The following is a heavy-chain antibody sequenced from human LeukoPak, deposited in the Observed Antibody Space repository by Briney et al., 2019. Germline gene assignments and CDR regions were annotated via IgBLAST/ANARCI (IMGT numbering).Heavy chain of an antibody. D-gene: IGHD2-8*01. CDR3: AKVVVSGNGDYFDF. J-gene: IGHJ4*02. CDR2: ISGSGETI. CDR1: GFTFSSSA. V-gene: IGHV3-23*01. Sequence: GGSLRLSRAASGFTFSSSAMAWVRLAPGKGLEWVSSISGSGETIHYADSVKGRFPISRDNSKSTLSLQMNSLRAEDTAIYYCAKVVVSGNGDYFDFWGQGTLVTVAS.